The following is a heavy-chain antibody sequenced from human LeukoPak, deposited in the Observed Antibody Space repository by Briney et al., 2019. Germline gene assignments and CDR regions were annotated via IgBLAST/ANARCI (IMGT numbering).Heavy chain of an antibody. CDR2: IIPIFGTA. CDR3: AGGPGIVVVPAANFDY. J-gene: IGHJ4*02. Sequence: SVKVSCKASGGTFSSYAISWVRQAPGQGLEWMGGIIPIFGTANYAQKFQGRVTITADESTSTAYMELSSLRSEDTAVYYCAGGPGIVVVPAANFDYWGQGTLVTVSS. V-gene: IGHV1-69*13. D-gene: IGHD2-2*01. CDR1: GGTFSSYA.